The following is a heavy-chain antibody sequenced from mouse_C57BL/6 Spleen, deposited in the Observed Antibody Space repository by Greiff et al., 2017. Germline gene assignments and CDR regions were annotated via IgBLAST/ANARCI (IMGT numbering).Heavy chain of an antibody. CDR2: IDPENGDT. Sequence: EVQLQQSGAELVRPGASVKLSCTASGFNIKDDYMHWVKQRPEQGLEWIGWIDPENGDTEYASKFQGKATITADTSSNTAYLQLSSLTSEDTAVYYCTTDYGSSKYWGQGTTLTVSS. CDR1: GFNIKDDY. D-gene: IGHD1-1*01. V-gene: IGHV14-4*01. J-gene: IGHJ2*01. CDR3: TTDYGSSKY.